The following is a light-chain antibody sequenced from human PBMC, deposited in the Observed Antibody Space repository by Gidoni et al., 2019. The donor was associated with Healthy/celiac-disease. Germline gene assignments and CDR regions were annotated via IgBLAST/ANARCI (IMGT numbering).Light chain of an antibody. CDR2: DAS. V-gene: IGKV3-11*01. Sequence: EIVLTQSPATLSLSPGERATLSCRASQSVSSYLALYQQKPGQAPRLLIYDASNRATGIPARFSGSGSGTDFTLTISSLEPEDFAVYYCQQRSNWPPPYTFGQGTKLEIK. J-gene: IGKJ2*01. CDR3: QQRSNWPPPYT. CDR1: QSVSSY.